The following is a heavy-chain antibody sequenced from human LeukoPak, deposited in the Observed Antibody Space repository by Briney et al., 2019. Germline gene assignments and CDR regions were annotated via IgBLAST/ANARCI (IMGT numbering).Heavy chain of an antibody. V-gene: IGHV4-34*01. D-gene: IGHD5-18*01. CDR3: ARARGYSSYYFDY. J-gene: IGHJ4*02. CDR1: GGSFSGYY. Sequence: SETLSLTCAVYGGSFSGYYWSWIRQPPGKGLEWIGEINHSGSTNYNLSLKSRVTISVDTSKNQFSLKLSSVTAADTAVYYCARARGYSSYYFDYWGQGTLVTVSS. CDR2: INHSGST.